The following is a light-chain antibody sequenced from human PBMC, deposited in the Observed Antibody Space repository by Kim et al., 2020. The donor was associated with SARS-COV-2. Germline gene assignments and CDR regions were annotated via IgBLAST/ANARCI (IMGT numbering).Light chain of an antibody. CDR3: SSYTSSSTLVV. V-gene: IGLV2-14*03. CDR1: SSDVGGYNY. Sequence: QSIPISCTGTSSDVGGYNYVSWYQQHPGKAPKLMIYDVSNRPSGVSNRFSGSKSGNTASLTISGLQAEDEADYYRSSYTSSSTLVVFGGGTQLTVL. J-gene: IGLJ2*01. CDR2: DVS.